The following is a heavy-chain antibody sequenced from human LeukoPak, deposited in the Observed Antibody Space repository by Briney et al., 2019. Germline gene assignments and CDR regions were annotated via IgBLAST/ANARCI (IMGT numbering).Heavy chain of an antibody. J-gene: IGHJ4*02. CDR3: ARVALGYCSSTSCYPVSFDY. CDR1: GCTFTSYG. CDR2: ISAYNGNT. D-gene: IGHD2-2*01. V-gene: IGHV1-18*01. Sequence: ASVKVSCKASGCTFTSYGISWVRQAPGQGLEWMGWISAYNGNTNYAQKLQGRVTMTTDTSTSTAYMELRSLRSDDTAVYYCARVALGYCSSTSCYPVSFDYWGQGTLVTVSS.